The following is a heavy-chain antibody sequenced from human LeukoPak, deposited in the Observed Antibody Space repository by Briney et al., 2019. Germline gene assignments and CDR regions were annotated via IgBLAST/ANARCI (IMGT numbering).Heavy chain of an antibody. J-gene: IGHJ4*02. CDR1: GYTFSGYY. D-gene: IGHD5-12*01. CDR3: ARSGRGTYYYFDL. Sequence: ASVKVSCKASGYTFSGYYMHWVRQAPGQGLEWMGWINPNSGGINYAQKFLGRVSMTADTATSTAYMELRSLTSDDTAMYYCARSGRGTYYYFDLWGQGTLVTVSS. V-gene: IGHV1-2*02. CDR2: INPNSGGI.